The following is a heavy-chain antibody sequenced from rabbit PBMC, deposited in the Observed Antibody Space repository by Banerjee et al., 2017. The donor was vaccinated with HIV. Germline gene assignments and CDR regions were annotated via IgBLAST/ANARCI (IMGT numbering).Heavy chain of an antibody. CDR1: GLDFSSSYW. J-gene: IGHJ4*01. CDR3: SRDDSGVIGLNFNF. Sequence: QSLEESGGDLVKPGASLTLTCTASGLDFSSSYWICWVRQAPGKGLEWIACIYAGSSGSPQYANRAKGRFPISKISSTTVTLPMTSPTAADPAPHFCSRDDSGVIGLNFNFWGPGPLVTVS. D-gene: IGHD3-1*01. CDR2: IYAGSSGSP. V-gene: IGHV1S40*01.